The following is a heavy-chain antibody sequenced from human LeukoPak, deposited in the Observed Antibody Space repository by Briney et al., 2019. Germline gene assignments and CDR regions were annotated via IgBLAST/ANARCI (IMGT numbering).Heavy chain of an antibody. D-gene: IGHD6-19*01. Sequence: TSETLSLTCTVSGGSISSYYWSWIRQPPGKGLEWIGHISYSGSTNYNPSLKSRVTISVDTSKNQFSLKLSSVTAADTAVYYCARSRPYSSGWYKSSAYFDYWGQGTLVTVSS. CDR3: ARSRPYSSGWYKSSAYFDY. CDR1: GGSISSYY. V-gene: IGHV4-59*01. CDR2: ISYSGST. J-gene: IGHJ4*02.